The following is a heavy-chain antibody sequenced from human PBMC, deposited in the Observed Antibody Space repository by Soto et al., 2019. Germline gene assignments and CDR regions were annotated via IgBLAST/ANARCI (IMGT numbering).Heavy chain of an antibody. CDR3: ARRYGSCFDY. CDR2: IYYSGST. J-gene: IGHJ4*02. CDR1: GGSISSYY. Sequence: QVQLQASGPGLVKPSETLSLTCTVSGGSISSYYWSWIRQPPGKGLEWIGYIYYSGSTNYNPSLKSRVTISVDPSKNQFSLKVSSVTAADTGVYYCARRYGSCFDYWGQGTLVTVSA. V-gene: IGHV4-59*08. D-gene: IGHD5-18*01.